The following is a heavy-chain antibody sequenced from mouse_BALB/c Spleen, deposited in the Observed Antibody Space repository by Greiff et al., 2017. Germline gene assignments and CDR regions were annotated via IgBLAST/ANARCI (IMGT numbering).Heavy chain of an antibody. J-gene: IGHJ4*01. CDR3: ARSGGTGYAMDY. Sequence: EVHLVESGGGLVQPGGSRKLSCAASGFTFSSFGMHWVRQAPEKGLEWVAYISSGSSTIYYADTVKGRFTISRDNPKNTLFLQMTSLRSEDTAMYYCARSGGTGYAMDYWGQGTSVTVSS. CDR2: ISSGSSTI. CDR1: GFTFSSFG. V-gene: IGHV5-17*02. D-gene: IGHD3-2*02.